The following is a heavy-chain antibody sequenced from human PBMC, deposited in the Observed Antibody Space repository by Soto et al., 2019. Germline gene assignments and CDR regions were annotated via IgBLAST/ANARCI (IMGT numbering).Heavy chain of an antibody. CDR2: ISYDGSNK. CDR3: ARYLPTTTIVVVPRTYYYGMDV. Sequence: QVQLVESGGGVVQPGRSLRLSCAASGFTFSSYAMHWVRQAPGKGLEWVAVISYDGSNKYYADSVKGRFTISRDNSYNTLYLQMNCLRAEDTAVYYCARYLPTTTIVVVPRTYYYGMDVWGQGTTVTVSS. CDR1: GFTFSSYA. V-gene: IGHV3-30-3*01. J-gene: IGHJ6*02. D-gene: IGHD2-2*01.